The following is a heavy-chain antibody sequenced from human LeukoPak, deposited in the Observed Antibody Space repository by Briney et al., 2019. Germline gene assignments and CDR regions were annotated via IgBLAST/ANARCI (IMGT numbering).Heavy chain of an antibody. CDR3: ARRSDYYDSSPDY. J-gene: IGHJ4*02. CDR1: GGSFSGYY. V-gene: IGHV4-34*01. CDR2: INHSGGT. D-gene: IGHD3-22*01. Sequence: SETLSLTCAVYGGSFSGYYWSWIRQPPGKGLEWIGEINHSGGTNYNPSLKSRVTISVDTSKNQFSLKLSSVTAADTAVYYCARRSDYYDSSPDYWGQGTLVTVSS.